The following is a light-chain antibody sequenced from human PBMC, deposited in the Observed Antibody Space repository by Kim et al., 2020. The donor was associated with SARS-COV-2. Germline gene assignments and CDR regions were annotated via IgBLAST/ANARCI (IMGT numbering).Light chain of an antibody. CDR1: QSVSSN. Sequence: EIVMTQSTATLSVSPGERATLSCRASQSVSSNLAWYQQKPGQAPRLLIYGASTRATCIPARFSGSGSGTEFTLTISSLQSEDFAVYYCQQYNNWPPYTFGQGTKLEI. V-gene: IGKV3-15*01. CDR2: GAS. J-gene: IGKJ2*01. CDR3: QQYNNWPPYT.